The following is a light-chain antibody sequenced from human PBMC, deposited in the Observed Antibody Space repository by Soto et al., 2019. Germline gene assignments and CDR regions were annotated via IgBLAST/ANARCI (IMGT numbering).Light chain of an antibody. CDR1: SSDVGGYNY. Sequence: QSALTQPASVSGSPGQSITISCTGTSSDVGGYNYVSWYQQHPGKAPKLMIYDVSNRPSGVSNRFSGSKSGNTASRTISGLQAEDEADYYCSSYTSSSTLLYVFGNGTKLTVL. CDR3: SSYTSSSTLLYV. CDR2: DVS. J-gene: IGLJ1*01. V-gene: IGLV2-14*01.